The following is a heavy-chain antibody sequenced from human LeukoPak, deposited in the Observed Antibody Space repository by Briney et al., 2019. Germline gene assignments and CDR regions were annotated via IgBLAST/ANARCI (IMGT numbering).Heavy chain of an antibody. D-gene: IGHD6-13*01. CDR2: IYYRGST. V-gene: IGHV4-59*12. Sequence: SSETLSLTCTVSGGSISSYYWSWIRQPPGKGLEWIGYIYYRGSTNYNPSLKSRVTISVDTSKDQFSLKLSSVTAADTAVYYCAREDIAAAGNPFDYWGQGTLVTVSS. CDR3: AREDIAAAGNPFDY. CDR1: GGSISSYY. J-gene: IGHJ4*02.